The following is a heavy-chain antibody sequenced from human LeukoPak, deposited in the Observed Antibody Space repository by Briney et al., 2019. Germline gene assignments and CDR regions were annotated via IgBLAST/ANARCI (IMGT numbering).Heavy chain of an antibody. D-gene: IGHD6-13*01. V-gene: IGHV1-8*01. Sequence: WASVKVSCKASGYTFTSYDINWVRQATGQGLEWMGWMNPNSGNTGYAQKFQGRVTMTRNTSISTAYMELSSLRSEDTAVYYCARDPEYSSSWFDYWGQGTLVTVSS. CDR3: ARDPEYSSSWFDY. J-gene: IGHJ4*02. CDR2: MNPNSGNT. CDR1: GYTFTSYD.